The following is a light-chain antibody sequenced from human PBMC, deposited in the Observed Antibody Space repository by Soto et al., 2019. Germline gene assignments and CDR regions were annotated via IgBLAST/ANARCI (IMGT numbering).Light chain of an antibody. CDR2: SNN. CDR3: AAWADSLNGVV. J-gene: IGLJ2*01. CDR1: SSNIGSNT. Sequence: QSVLTQPPSASGTPGQRVTISCSGSSSNIGSNTGNWYQQLPGTAPKLLIYSNNQRPSGVPDRFSGSKSGTSASLAISGLQSEDEADYDCAAWADSLNGVVFGGGTKVTVL. V-gene: IGLV1-44*01.